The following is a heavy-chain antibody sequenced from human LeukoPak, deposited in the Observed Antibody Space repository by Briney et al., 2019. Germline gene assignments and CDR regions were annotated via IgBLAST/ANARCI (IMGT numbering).Heavy chain of an antibody. CDR1: SGSMSSSSYY. J-gene: IGHJ5*02. D-gene: IGHD6-6*01. CDR3: ARGYSSSSEGWFDP. V-gene: IGHV4-39*07. CDR2: SNHSGST. Sequence: SETLSLTCTVSSGSMSSSSYYWRWIRQPPGKGLEWIGESNHSGSTNYNPSLKSRVTISVDTSKNQFSLKLSCVTAADTAVYYCARGYSSSSEGWFDPWGQGTLVTVSA.